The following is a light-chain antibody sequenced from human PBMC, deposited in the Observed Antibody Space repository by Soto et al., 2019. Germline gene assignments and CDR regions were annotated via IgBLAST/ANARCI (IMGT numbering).Light chain of an antibody. CDR1: NIGTKP. CDR2: DDR. Sequence: SYELTQPPSVSVAPGQTARLTCGGNNIGTKPVHWYQQKPGQAPVLVVYDDRDRPSGIPERFSGSNSGNTATLTISSVEAGDEADYYCQVWDTSNDHVFGTGTNVTVL. V-gene: IGLV3-21*02. CDR3: QVWDTSNDHV. J-gene: IGLJ1*01.